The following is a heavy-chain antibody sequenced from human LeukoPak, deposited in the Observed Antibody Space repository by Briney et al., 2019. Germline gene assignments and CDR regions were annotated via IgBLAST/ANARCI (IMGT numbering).Heavy chain of an antibody. Sequence: SETLSLTCTVSGGSISSYYWNWIRQPPGKGLEWIGYIYYSGSTKYNPSLKSRVTISVDTSKNQFSLKLSSVIAADTAVYYCARDSRDGYNFYAFDIWGQGTMFTVSS. J-gene: IGHJ3*02. CDR2: IYYSGST. CDR1: GGSISSYY. D-gene: IGHD5-24*01. V-gene: IGHV4-59*01. CDR3: ARDSRDGYNFYAFDI.